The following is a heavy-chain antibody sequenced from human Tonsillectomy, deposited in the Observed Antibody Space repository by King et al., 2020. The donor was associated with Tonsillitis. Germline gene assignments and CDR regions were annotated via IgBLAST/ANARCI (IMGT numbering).Heavy chain of an antibody. CDR1: GGTFSSYA. V-gene: IGHV1-69*09. J-gene: IGHJ3*02. CDR3: ARSYYYDSRGYRDAFDI. D-gene: IGHD3-22*01. CDR2: IIPILGIA. Sequence: VQLVESGAEVKKPGSSVKVSCKASGGTFSSYAISWVRQAPGQGLEWMGRIIPILGIANYAQKFQGRVTITADKSTSTAYMELSSLRSEDTAVYYCARSYYYDSRGYRDAFDIWGQGTMVTVSS.